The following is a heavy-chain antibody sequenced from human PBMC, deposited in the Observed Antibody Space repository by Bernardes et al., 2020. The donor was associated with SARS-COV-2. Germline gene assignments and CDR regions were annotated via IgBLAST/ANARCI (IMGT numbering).Heavy chain of an antibody. Sequence: GGSLRLSCVASGFTFGSFAMSWVRQAPGKGLEWVSAISDVSTRFYYTDSVKGRFSISRDNSKNTLYLQMNSLRADDTAVYYCVKEAAETAYGDSWGQGILVTVSS. CDR3: VKEAAETAYGDS. CDR2: ISDVSTRF. V-gene: IGHV3-23*01. CDR1: GFTFGSFA. D-gene: IGHD2-15*01. J-gene: IGHJ4*02.